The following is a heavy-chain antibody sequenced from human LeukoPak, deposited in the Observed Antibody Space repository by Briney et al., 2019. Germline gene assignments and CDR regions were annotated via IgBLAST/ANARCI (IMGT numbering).Heavy chain of an antibody. CDR1: EFTFGIYA. Sequence: GGSLRLSCAASEFTFGIYAMSWVRQAPGQGLDWVSAISARDGSTYYADSVKGRFTISRDNAKNSLYLQMNSLRAEDTAVYYCARGGTVVVPAAMGGGFDYWGQGTLVTVSS. J-gene: IGHJ4*02. CDR3: ARGGTVVVPAAMGGGFDY. D-gene: IGHD2-2*01. V-gene: IGHV3-23*01. CDR2: ISARDGST.